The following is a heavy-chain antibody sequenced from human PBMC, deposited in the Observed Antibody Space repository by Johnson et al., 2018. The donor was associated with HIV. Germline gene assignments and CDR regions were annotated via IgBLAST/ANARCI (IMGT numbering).Heavy chain of an antibody. CDR1: GFTFSSYA. CDR2: ISSNGGST. CDR3: ARESTATRGDAFDI. V-gene: IGHV3-64*01. D-gene: IGHD4-17*01. J-gene: IGHJ3*02. Sequence: VQLVESGGGLVQPGGSLRLSCAASGFTFSSYAMHWVRQAPGKGLESVSAISSNGGSTYYANSVKGRFTISRDNSKNTLYLQMGSLRAGDMAVYYCARESTATRGDAFDIWGQGTMVTVSS.